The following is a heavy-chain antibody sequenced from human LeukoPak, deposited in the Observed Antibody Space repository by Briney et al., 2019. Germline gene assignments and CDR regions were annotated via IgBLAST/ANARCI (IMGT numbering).Heavy chain of an antibody. CDR3: ARRYYYNLGSFPFDF. J-gene: IGHJ4*02. D-gene: IGHD3-10*01. CDR1: GGPFSGYF. CDR2: IHNSGTT. Sequence: SETLSLTCAISGGPFSGYFWSWIRQSSGKGLEWIGEIHNSGTTNYNPSLNSRVTISEDTSKNQFYLSLSSVTAADTAVYYCARRYYYNLGSFPFDFWGQGTLVTVSS. V-gene: IGHV4-34*01.